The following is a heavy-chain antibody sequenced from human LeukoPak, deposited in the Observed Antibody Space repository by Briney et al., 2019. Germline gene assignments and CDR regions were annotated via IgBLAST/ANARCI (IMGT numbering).Heavy chain of an antibody. CDR1: GYTFTGYY. J-gene: IGHJ4*02. D-gene: IGHD5-24*01. Sequence: ASVKVSCKASGYTFTGYYMHWVRQAAGQGLEWMGWMNPNSGNTGFAQKFQDRVSMTRDTSINTAYMELTSLRSGDTAVYYCARATPGGLHGYSFDYWGQGTVVTVYS. V-gene: IGHV1-8*02. CDR2: MNPNSGNT. CDR3: ARATPGGLHGYSFDY.